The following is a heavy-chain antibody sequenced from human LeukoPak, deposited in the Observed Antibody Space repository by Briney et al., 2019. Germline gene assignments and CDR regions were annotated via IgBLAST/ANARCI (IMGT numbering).Heavy chain of an antibody. J-gene: IGHJ4*02. Sequence: GGSLRLSCAASGFTFSSYAMSWVRQAPGKGLVWVSAISGSGGSTYYADSVKGRFTISRDNAKNSLYLQMNSLRAEDTAVYYCAREAGITPFYYFDYWGQGTLVTVSS. D-gene: IGHD3-10*01. V-gene: IGHV3-23*01. CDR1: GFTFSSYA. CDR2: ISGSGGST. CDR3: AREAGITPFYYFDY.